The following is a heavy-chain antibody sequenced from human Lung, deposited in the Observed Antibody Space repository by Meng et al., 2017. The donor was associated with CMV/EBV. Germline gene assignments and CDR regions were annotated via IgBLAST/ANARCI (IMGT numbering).Heavy chain of an antibody. V-gene: IGHV1-18*01. CDR3: ARALFYDTTANWFDP. CDR1: GNTFTSYS. Sequence: SGNTFTSYSITRVPQAPGQGHLWLGWINAYNIHTNYAQKLQGRVTMTTDTSTSTAYMELRSLRSDDTAIYYCARALFYDTTANWFDPWGQGTLVTVSS. J-gene: IGHJ5*02. CDR2: INAYNIHT. D-gene: IGHD3-16*01.